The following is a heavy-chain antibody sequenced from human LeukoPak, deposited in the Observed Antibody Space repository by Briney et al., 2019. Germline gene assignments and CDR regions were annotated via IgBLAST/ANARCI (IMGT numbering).Heavy chain of an antibody. CDR2: IYHSGST. CDR3: ARAPLGPLFGFDY. Sequence: SETLSLTCTVSGCSISSGYYWGWIRQPPGKGLEWIGSIYHSGSTYYNPSLKSRVTISVDTSKNQFSLKLSSVTAADTAVYYCARAPLGPLFGFDYWGQGTLVTVSS. V-gene: IGHV4-38-2*02. D-gene: IGHD3-10*02. J-gene: IGHJ4*02. CDR1: GCSISSGYY.